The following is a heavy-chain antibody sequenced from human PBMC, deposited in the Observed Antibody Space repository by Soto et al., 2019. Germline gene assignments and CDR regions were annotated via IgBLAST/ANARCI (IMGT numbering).Heavy chain of an antibody. Sequence: QLQLQESGPGLVKPSETLSLTCTVSGGSINSRSHYWGWIRQSPGKHLEWIGSSFYRGSTHYNPSLKTRVTISVDTSKNQVSLKLYSVTAADTALYYCATADGFGVVTPFFEYWGQGILVTVSS. V-gene: IGHV4-39*01. CDR1: GGSINSRSHY. CDR2: SFYRGST. D-gene: IGHD3-3*01. J-gene: IGHJ4*02. CDR3: ATADGFGVVTPFFEY.